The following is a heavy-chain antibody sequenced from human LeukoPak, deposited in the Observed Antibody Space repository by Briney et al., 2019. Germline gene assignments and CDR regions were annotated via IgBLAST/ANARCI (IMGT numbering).Heavy chain of an antibody. CDR2: IWYDGSNK. V-gene: IGHV3-30*02. J-gene: IGHJ4*02. Sequence: GGSLRLSCAASGFRFSTYGMHWVRQAPGTWLEWVAFIWYDGSNKYYGDSVKGRFTISRDNSKNILYLQMDSLRVEHTAVYCWAKERGSGSGSCYSNGGQGPLVTVSS. CDR3: AKERGSGSGSCYSN. D-gene: IGHD2-15*01. CDR1: GFRFSTYG.